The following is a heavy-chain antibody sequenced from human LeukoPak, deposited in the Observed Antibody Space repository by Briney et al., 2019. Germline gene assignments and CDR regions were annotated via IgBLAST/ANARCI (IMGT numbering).Heavy chain of an antibody. V-gene: IGHV4-4*07. J-gene: IGHJ4*02. CDR2: IYTSGST. CDR3: ARATQYNWNYPAGGYYYFDY. D-gene: IGHD1-7*01. CDR1: GGSISSYY. Sequence: SETLSLTCTVSGGSISSYYWSWIRQPAGKGLEWIGRIYTSGSTNYNPSLKSRVTMSVDTSKNQFSLKLSSVTAADTAVYYCARATQYNWNYPAGGYYYFDYWGQGTLVTVSS.